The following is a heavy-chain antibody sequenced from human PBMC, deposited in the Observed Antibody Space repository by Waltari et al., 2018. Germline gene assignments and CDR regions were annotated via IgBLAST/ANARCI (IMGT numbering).Heavy chain of an antibody. D-gene: IGHD3-22*01. J-gene: IGHJ4*02. CDR2: INPTRGGT. CDR3: ARVGGLYYDSSGHIDY. CDR1: GYTFTGYY. Sequence: QVQLVQSGAEVKKPGASGKVSCKASGYTFTGYYMHWVRQAHGQGREWMGRINPTRGGTDYAQKFQGRVTMTRDTSISTAYMELSMLRSDDTAVYYCARVGGLYYDSSGHIDYWGQGTLVTVSS. V-gene: IGHV1-2*06.